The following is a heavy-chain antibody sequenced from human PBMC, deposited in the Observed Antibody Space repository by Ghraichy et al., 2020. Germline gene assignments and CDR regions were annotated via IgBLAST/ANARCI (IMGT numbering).Heavy chain of an antibody. V-gene: IGHV3-33*01. CDR1: GFTFSSYG. Sequence: WGSLRLSCAASGFTFSSYGMHWVRQAPGKGLEWVAVIWYDGSNKYYADSVKGRFTISRDNSKNTLYLQMNSLRAEDTAVYYCARDQWPVYSSGVYYYYYGMDVWGQGTTVTVSS. D-gene: IGHD6-19*01. CDR2: IWYDGSNK. CDR3: ARDQWPVYSSGVYYYYYGMDV. J-gene: IGHJ6*02.